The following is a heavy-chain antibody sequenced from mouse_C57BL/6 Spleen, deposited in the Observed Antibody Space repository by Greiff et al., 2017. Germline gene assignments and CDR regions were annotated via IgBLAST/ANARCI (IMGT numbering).Heavy chain of an antibody. J-gene: IGHJ3*01. CDR1: GFTFSSYG. V-gene: IGHV5-6*01. CDR2: ISSGGDYT. Sequence: DVHLVESGGDLVKPGGSLKLSCAASGFTFSSYGMSWVRQTPDKRLEWVATISSGGDYTYYPDSVKGRFTISRDNAKNTLYLQMSRLKSEDTAMYYCARQDDSWFAYWGQGTLVTVSA. CDR3: ARQDDSWFAY.